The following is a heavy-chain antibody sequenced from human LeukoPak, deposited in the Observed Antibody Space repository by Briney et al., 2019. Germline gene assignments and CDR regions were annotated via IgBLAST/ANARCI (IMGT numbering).Heavy chain of an antibody. J-gene: IGHJ3*02. Sequence: PSKTLSLTCSVSGASISSGSYYWSWIRQPAGKRLEWLGYIYNSGSTNYNPSLKSRVTISVDTSKNQFSLKLSSVTAADTAVYYCARVGGPIWFGELSASRAFDIWGQGTMVTVSS. CDR3: ARVGGPIWFGELSASRAFDI. V-gene: IGHV4-61*10. CDR1: GASISSGSYY. D-gene: IGHD3-10*01. CDR2: IYNSGST.